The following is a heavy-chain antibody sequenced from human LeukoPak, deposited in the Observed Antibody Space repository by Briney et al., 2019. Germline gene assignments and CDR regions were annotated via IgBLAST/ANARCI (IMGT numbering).Heavy chain of an antibody. CDR3: ARAGYSSGWYGYIYYLDH. CDR1: GYTFTSYG. D-gene: IGHD6-19*01. J-gene: IGHJ4*02. V-gene: IGHV1-18*01. CDR2: ISAYNGNT. Sequence: GASVKVSCKASGYTFTSYGISWVRQAPGQGLEWMGWISAYNGNTNYAQKLQGRVTMTTDTSTSTAYMALRSLRSDDTAVYYCARAGYSSGWYGYIYYLDHWRQGTLVTVPS.